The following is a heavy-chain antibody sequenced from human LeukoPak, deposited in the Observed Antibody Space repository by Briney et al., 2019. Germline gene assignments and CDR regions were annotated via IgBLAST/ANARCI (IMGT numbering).Heavy chain of an antibody. Sequence: PGGSLRLSCAASGFTFSSYEMNWVRQAPGKGLEWVSYISSSGRTIYYADSVKGRFTVSRDSAKNSLYLQMNGLRAEDTAVYFCARGEYSYIENPPPRFDYWGQGTLVTVSS. CDR2: ISSSGRTI. CDR3: ARGEYSYIENPPPRFDY. V-gene: IGHV3-48*03. J-gene: IGHJ4*02. CDR1: GFTFSSYE. D-gene: IGHD4-11*01.